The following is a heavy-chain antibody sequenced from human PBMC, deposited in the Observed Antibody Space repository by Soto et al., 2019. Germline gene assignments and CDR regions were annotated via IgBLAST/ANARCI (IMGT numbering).Heavy chain of an antibody. CDR2: IYSGGST. D-gene: IGHD3-3*01. V-gene: IGHV3-66*01. Sequence: EVQLVESGGGLVQPGGSLRLSCAASGFTVSSNYMSWVRQAPGKGLEWVSVIYSGGSTYYADSVKGRFTISRDHSKNKLYLQMNSLRAEDTAVYYCARTSQGRGDSWSGPTYYYYYMDVWGKGTTVTVSS. J-gene: IGHJ6*03. CDR3: ARTSQGRGDSWSGPTYYYYYMDV. CDR1: GFTVSSNY.